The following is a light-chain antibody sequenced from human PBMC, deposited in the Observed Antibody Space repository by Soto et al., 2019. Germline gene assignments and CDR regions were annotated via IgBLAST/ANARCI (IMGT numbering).Light chain of an antibody. Sequence: DIQMTQSPSSLSASVGDRVTITCRASQNISSYLNWYQQRPGIAPKLLIYAASTLQSGVPSRFSASGSGTDFTLTISSLQPEDFATYYCQQSDSTLWTFGPGTKVEIK. V-gene: IGKV1-39*01. CDR3: QQSDSTLWT. J-gene: IGKJ1*01. CDR2: AAS. CDR1: QNISSY.